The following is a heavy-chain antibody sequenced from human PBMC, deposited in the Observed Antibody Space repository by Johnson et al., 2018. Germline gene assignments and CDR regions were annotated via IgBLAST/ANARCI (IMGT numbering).Heavy chain of an antibody. J-gene: IGHJ6*02. CDR2: INTDGSNT. CDR1: EFTFSNYW. Sequence: VQLQESGGGLVQPGGSLRLSCAASEFTFSNYWMHWVRQGPGKGLVWVSQINTDGSNTNYAESVKGRFTISRDNAKKTLYLQMNSLRAEDTAVYYCAKPYSGWYFPYYYGMDVWGQGTTVTVSS. CDR3: AKPYSGWYFPYYYGMDV. D-gene: IGHD6-19*01. V-gene: IGHV3-74*01.